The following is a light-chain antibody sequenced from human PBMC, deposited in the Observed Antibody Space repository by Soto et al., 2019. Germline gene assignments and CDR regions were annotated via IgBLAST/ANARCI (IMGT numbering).Light chain of an antibody. V-gene: IGKV3-20*01. CDR1: QSVASSL. CDR3: QQYGSSPIT. Sequence: EVVLTQSPGTLSLSPGERATLSCRASQSVASSLLAWYQQKPGQAPRLLLYGASSRATGSPDRFSGSGSGTDFTLTISRLDPEDFAVYYCQQYGSSPITFGQGTRLEIK. CDR2: GAS. J-gene: IGKJ5*01.